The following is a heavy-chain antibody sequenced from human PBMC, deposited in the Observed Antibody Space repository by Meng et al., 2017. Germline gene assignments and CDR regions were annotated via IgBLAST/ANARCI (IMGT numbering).Heavy chain of an antibody. CDR3: AKGSTVTLTGWFDP. CDR2: ISAYNGNT. CDR1: GYTFTSYY. Sequence: ASVKVSCKASGYTFTSYYMHWVRQAPGQGLEWMGWISAYNGNTNYAQKLQGRVTMTTDTSTSTAYMELRSLRSDDTAVYYCAKGSTVTLTGWFDPWGQGTLVTVSS. V-gene: IGHV1-18*04. D-gene: IGHD4-17*01. J-gene: IGHJ5*02.